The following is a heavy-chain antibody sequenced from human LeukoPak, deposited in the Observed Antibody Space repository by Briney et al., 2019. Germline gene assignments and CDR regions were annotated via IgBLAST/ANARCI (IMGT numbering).Heavy chain of an antibody. V-gene: IGHV1-69*01. J-gene: IGHJ4*02. CDR3: ARGGEGYCSSTSCRVPFDY. D-gene: IGHD2-2*01. CDR2: IIPIFGTA. CDR1: GGTFSSYA. Sequence: SSVKVSCKASGGTFSSYAISWVRQDPGQGREWMGGIIPIFGTANYAQKFQGRVTITADESTSTAYMELSSLRSEDTAVYYCARGGEGYCSSTSCRVPFDYWGQGTLVTVSS.